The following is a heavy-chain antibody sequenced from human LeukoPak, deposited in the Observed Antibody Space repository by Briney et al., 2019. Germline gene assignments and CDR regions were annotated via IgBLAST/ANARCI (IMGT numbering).Heavy chain of an antibody. V-gene: IGHV4-39*01. D-gene: IGHD6-6*01. Sequence: SETLSLTCTVSGGSISSSSYYWGWIRQPPGKGLEWIGSIYYSGSTYYNPFLKSRVTISVDTSKNQFSLKLSSVTAADTAVYYCARYDIAARTFDYWGQGTLVTVSS. CDR2: IYYSGST. J-gene: IGHJ4*02. CDR1: GGSISSSSYY. CDR3: ARYDIAARTFDY.